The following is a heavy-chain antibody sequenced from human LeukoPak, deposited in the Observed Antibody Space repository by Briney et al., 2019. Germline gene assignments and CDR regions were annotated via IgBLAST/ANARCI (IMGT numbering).Heavy chain of an antibody. V-gene: IGHV3-21*01. CDR3: ARDTPRGYDFWSGYYVSYFDY. D-gene: IGHD3-3*01. Sequence: KPGGSLRLSCAASGFTFSSYSMNWVRQAPGKGLEWVSSISSSSSYIYYADSVKGRFTISRDNAKNSLYLQMNSLRAEDTAVYYCARDTPRGYDFWSGYYVSYFDYWGQRTLVTVSS. J-gene: IGHJ4*02. CDR2: ISSSSSYI. CDR1: GFTFSSYS.